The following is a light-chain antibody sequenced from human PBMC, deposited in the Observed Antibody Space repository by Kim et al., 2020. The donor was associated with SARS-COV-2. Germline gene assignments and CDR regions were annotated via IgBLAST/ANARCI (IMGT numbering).Light chain of an antibody. J-gene: IGKJ1*01. V-gene: IGKV1-5*03. CDR1: QSISTW. Sequence: DIQMTQSPSTLSASVGDRVTISCRASQSISTWLAWYQQKPGKAPKLLIYKASNLESGVPSRFSGSRSGAEFTITISSLQPDDCATYYCQQYNSYSRTFGRGTKVDIK. CDR2: KAS. CDR3: QQYNSYSRT.